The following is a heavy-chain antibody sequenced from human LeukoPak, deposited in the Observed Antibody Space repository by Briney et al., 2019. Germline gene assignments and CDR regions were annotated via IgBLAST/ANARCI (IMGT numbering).Heavy chain of an antibody. V-gene: IGHV4-59*01. CDR1: GGSISSYY. CDR3: AREGDYYDSGGLDY. CDR2: IYYSGNT. Sequence: SETLSLTCTVSGGSISSYYWSWIRQPPGKGLEWIGYIYYSGNTNYNPSLKSRVTISVDTSKNQFSLKLSSVTAADTAVYYCAREGDYYDSGGLDYWGQGTLVTVSS. J-gene: IGHJ4*02. D-gene: IGHD3-22*01.